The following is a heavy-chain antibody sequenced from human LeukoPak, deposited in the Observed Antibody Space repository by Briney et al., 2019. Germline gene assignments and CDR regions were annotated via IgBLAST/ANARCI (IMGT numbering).Heavy chain of an antibody. CDR1: GYTFIGYY. CDR2: INPNSGGT. J-gene: IGHJ5*02. V-gene: IGHV1-2*02. Sequence: ASVKVSCKASGYTFIGYYTHWVRQAPGQGLEWMGCINPNSGGTHYAQRFQGRVTMTRDTSISTAYMELSRLRSDDTAVYYCAREHWFDPWGQGTLVTVSS. CDR3: AREHWFDP.